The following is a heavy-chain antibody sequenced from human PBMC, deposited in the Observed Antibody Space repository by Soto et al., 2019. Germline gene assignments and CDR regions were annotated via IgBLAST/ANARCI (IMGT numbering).Heavy chain of an antibody. V-gene: IGHV4-59*01. CDR3: ARDQSWQDLAWWFDP. CDR2: IYYSATT. D-gene: IGHD3-10*01. J-gene: IGHJ5*02. Sequence: GKGLEWIGYIYYSATTNYNPSLKSRVTISVDTSKNQFSLKLSSVTAADTAVYYCARDQSWQDLAWWFDPWGQGTL.